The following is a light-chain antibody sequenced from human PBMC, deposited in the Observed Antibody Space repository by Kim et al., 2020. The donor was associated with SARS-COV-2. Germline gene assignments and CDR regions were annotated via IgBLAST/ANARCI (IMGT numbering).Light chain of an antibody. CDR1: SNDIGSTNR. V-gene: IGLV2-18*02. Sequence: QSALTQPPSVYGSPGQSVTVSCTGTSNDIGSTNRVSWYQQPPGTAPKLIIYDVTNRPSGVPDRFSGSKSANTASLTISGLQAEDEADYFCSSYTTTWTYVFGTGTKVTVL. CDR2: DVT. CDR3: SSYTTTWTYV. J-gene: IGLJ1*01.